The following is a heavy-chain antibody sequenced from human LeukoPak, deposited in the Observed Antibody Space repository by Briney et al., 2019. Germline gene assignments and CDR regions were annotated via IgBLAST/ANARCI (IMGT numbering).Heavy chain of an antibody. CDR2: ISASGAST. D-gene: IGHD1-26*01. V-gene: IGHV3-23*01. CDR3: AKDRVYSVTYYGYFDY. Sequence: PGGSLRLSCAASGFTFSSYSMNWVRQAPGKGLEWVSGISASGASTYYADSVKGRFTISRDNSKNTLYLQMNSLRAEDTAVYYCAKDRVYSVTYYGYFDYWGQGTLVTVPS. J-gene: IGHJ4*02. CDR1: GFTFSSYS.